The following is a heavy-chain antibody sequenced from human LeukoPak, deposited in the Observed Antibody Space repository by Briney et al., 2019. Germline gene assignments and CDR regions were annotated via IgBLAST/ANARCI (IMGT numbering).Heavy chain of an antibody. D-gene: IGHD2-2*02. Sequence: SGGSISSGGYXWSWIRXHPGKGXXXXXYIYSSGITYYHPSLKSRVTISVDTSKNQFSLKLSSVTAADTAVYYCARGVPAAIPYNYFDYWGQGTLVTVSS. J-gene: IGHJ4*02. CDR2: IYSSGIT. CDR3: ARGVPAAIPYNYFDY. V-gene: IGHV4-31*02. CDR1: GGSISSGGYX.